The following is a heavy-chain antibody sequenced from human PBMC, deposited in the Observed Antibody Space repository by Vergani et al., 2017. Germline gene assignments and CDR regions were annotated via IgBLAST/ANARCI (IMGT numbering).Heavy chain of an antibody. CDR2: VEDSGYF. CDR1: GGSLSGYY. Sequence: QVQLQESGPGLVRPSETLSLTCTVSGGSLSGYYWNWIRQTPGEGLEWLGYVEDSGYFNYNPSLKTRVSMSSDTSNNQFSLMLSSVTVADTAVYYCARSIVSRNPPDYFDNWAQETLVTVSS. D-gene: IGHD1-14*01. V-gene: IGHV4-59*01. J-gene: IGHJ4*02. CDR3: ARSIVSRNPPDYFDN.